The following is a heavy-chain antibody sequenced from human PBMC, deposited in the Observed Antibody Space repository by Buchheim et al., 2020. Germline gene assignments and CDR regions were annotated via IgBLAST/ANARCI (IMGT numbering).Heavy chain of an antibody. Sequence: QVQLVESGGGVVQPGRSLRLSCEASGFTFRTYGMNWVRQAPGKRLEWVAVISFDGTKKYYAESVKGRFTISRDNSKNMLYLQMDSLRGEDTAVYYCAKDQYGDHEGGMDVWGQGTT. CDR1: GFTFRTYG. CDR3: AKDQYGDHEGGMDV. V-gene: IGHV3-30*18. D-gene: IGHD4-17*01. J-gene: IGHJ6*02. CDR2: ISFDGTKK.